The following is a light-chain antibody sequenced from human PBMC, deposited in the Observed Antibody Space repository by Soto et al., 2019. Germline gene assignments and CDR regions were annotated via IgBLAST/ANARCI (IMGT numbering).Light chain of an antibody. CDR1: SSDVGGYDY. Sequence: QSALTQPASVSGSPGQSITISCTGTSSDVGGYDYVSWYQQHPLKAPKLIIYEVTNRPSGVSSRFSGSKSGNTASLTISGLQAEDEADYYCCSYTGSSGDVFGTGTKLTV. J-gene: IGLJ1*01. CDR3: CSYTGSSGDV. V-gene: IGLV2-14*01. CDR2: EVT.